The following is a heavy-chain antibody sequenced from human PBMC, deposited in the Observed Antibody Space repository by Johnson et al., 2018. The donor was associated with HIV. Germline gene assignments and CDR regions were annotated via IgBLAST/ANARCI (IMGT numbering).Heavy chain of an antibody. CDR1: GFSFSDHY. Sequence: QLVESGGGLVQPGRSLRLSCAASGFSFSDHYMDWVRQAPGKGLDWVGRTRNKANSYTTEYAASVKGRFIISRDDSKNTLYLQMNSLKTEDTAVYYCTREGRTVAALTVGAFDIWGQGTMVTVSS. CDR2: TRNKANSYTT. V-gene: IGHV3-72*01. D-gene: IGHD6-19*01. CDR3: TREGRTVAALTVGAFDI. J-gene: IGHJ3*02.